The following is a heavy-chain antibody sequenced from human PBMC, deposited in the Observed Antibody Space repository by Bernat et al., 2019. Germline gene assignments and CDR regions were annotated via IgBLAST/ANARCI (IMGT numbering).Heavy chain of an antibody. CDR1: GYTFTADC. V-gene: IGHV1-2*07. J-gene: IGHJ5*02. CDR2: TNPNTGGT. D-gene: IGHD5-24*01. CDR3: ARGPHNYSASESRFDP. Sequence: QVQLVQSGAEVKTPGASVKVSCKASGYTFTADCIHWVRQAPGQGLEWMGWTNPNTGGTNFAHHFQGRLTMTRDTSISTTYMALSSLRSDDTALYYCARGPHNYSASESRFDPLGQGTLITVSS.